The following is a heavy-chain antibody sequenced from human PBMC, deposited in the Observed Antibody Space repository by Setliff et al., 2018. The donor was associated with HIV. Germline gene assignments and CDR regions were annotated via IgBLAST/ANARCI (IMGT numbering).Heavy chain of an antibody. J-gene: IGHJ3*02. Sequence: KSSETLSLTCAVSGSSISNGYYWGWIRRPPGKGLEWIGSIYHSGSTYYNPSLKSRVTISVDTSKNQFSLKLSSVTAADTAVYHCARRNSGWYDAFDIWGQGTMVTVSS. CDR3: ARRNSGWYDAFDI. D-gene: IGHD6-19*01. CDR2: IYHSGST. V-gene: IGHV4-38-2*01. CDR1: GSSISNGYY.